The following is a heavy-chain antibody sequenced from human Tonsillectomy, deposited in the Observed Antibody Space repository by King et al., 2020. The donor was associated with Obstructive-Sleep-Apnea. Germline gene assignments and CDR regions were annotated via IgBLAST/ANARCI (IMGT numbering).Heavy chain of an antibody. D-gene: IGHD2-15*01. V-gene: IGHV5-10-1*01. CDR3: ARLDCSGGSCYSQALYFDY. Sequence: QLVQSGAEVKMPGESLRISCKGSGYSFTSYWISWVRQMPGKGLEWIGRIDPSDSYTNYSPSFQGHVTISADKSISTAYLQWSSLKASDTAMYYCARLDCSGGSCYSQALYFDYWGEGTLVTVSS. CDR2: IDPSDSYT. J-gene: IGHJ4*02. CDR1: GYSFTSYW.